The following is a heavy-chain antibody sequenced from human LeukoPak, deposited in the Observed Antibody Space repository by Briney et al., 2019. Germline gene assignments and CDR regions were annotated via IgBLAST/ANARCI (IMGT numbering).Heavy chain of an antibody. CDR1: GFTFSSYA. CDR2: ISGSGGST. J-gene: IGHJ4*02. Sequence: GGSLRLSCAASGFTFSSYAMSRVRQAPGKGLEWVSAISGSGGSTYYADSVKGRFTISRDNAKNSLYLQMNSLRAEDTAVYYCARDRGDLRYFDWSQDFDYWGQGTLVTVSS. D-gene: IGHD3-9*01. CDR3: ARDRGDLRYFDWSQDFDY. V-gene: IGHV3-23*01.